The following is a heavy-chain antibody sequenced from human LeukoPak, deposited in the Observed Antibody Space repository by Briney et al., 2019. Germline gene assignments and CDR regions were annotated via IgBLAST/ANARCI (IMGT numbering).Heavy chain of an antibody. J-gene: IGHJ4*02. V-gene: IGHV1-2*02. D-gene: IGHD2-8*01. CDR2: INPNSGDT. CDR3: ARDTSRNGANRFDY. Sequence: ASVKVSCKASGYTFTGYYIHWVRKAPGQGLEWMGWINPNSGDTNYAQKFQGRITMTRDTSISTAYMELSSLISDDTAVYYCARDTSRNGANRFDYWGQGTLVTVSA. CDR1: GYTFTGYY.